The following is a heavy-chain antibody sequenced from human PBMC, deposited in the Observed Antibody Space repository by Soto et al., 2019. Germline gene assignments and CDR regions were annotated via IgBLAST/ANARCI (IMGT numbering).Heavy chain of an antibody. CDR2: MSGSSSTI. CDR3: ARDLARVGESSSDY. CDR1: GFTFSTYS. J-gene: IGHJ4*02. Sequence: EVQLVESGGGLVQPGGSLRLSCAASGFTFSTYSMNWVRQAPGKGLEWVSYMSGSSSTIYYADSVKGRFTISRDNAKNSLYLQMNSLRDEDTAVYYCARDLARVGESSSDYWGQGTLVTVSS. V-gene: IGHV3-48*02. D-gene: IGHD3-10*01.